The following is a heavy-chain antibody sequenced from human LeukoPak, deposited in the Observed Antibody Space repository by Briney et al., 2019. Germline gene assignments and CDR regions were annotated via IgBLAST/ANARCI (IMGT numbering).Heavy chain of an antibody. D-gene: IGHD1-26*01. CDR3: ARDSVVGLDY. CDR1: GGSFSGYY. J-gene: IGHJ4*02. CDR2: INHSGST. V-gene: IGHV4-34*01. Sequence: PSETLSLTCAVYGGSFSGYYWSWIRQPPGKGLEWIGEINHSGSTNYNPSLKSRVTISVDTSKNQFSLKLSSVTAADTAVYYCARDSVVGLDYWGQGTLVTVSS.